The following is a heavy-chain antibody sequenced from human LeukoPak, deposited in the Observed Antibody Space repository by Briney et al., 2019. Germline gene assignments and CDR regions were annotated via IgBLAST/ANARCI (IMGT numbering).Heavy chain of an antibody. CDR2: IYYSGST. D-gene: IGHD2-2*02. CDR3: ARQGSRYCSSTSCYRFIAANYFDY. CDR1: GGSISSSGYY. J-gene: IGHJ4*02. V-gene: IGHV4-39*07. Sequence: PSETLSLTCTVSGGSISSSGYYWGWIRQPPGKGLEWIGSIYYSGSTYYNPSLKSRVTISVDTSKNQFSLKLSSVTAADTAVYYCARQGSRYCSSTSCYRFIAANYFDYWGQGTLVTVSS.